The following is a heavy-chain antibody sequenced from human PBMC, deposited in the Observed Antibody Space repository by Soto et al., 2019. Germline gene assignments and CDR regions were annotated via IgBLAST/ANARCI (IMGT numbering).Heavy chain of an antibody. CDR3: TLTGTLGYYYYGMDV. J-gene: IGHJ6*02. CDR2: IDWDDDK. CDR1: GFSLSTSGMC. D-gene: IGHD1-20*01. Sequence: SGPTLVNPTQTLTLTCTFSGFSLSTSGMCVSWIRQPPGKALEWLALIDWDDDKYYSTSLTTRPTLSKDTTKNRVVLTMTNMDPVDTATYYCTLTGTLGYYYYGMDVWGQGTTVTVSS. V-gene: IGHV2-70*01.